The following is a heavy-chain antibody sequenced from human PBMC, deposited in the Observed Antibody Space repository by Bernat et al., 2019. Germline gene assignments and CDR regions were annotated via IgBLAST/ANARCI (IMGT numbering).Heavy chain of an antibody. J-gene: IGHJ5*02. CDR1: GYTLTELS. CDR3: ATGKDSITIFGVAENWFDP. Sequence: QVQLVQSGAEVKKPRASVKVSCKVSGYTLTELSMHWVRQAPGKGLEWMGGFDPEDGETIYAQKFQGRVTMTEDTSTDTAYMELSSLRSEDTAVYYCATGKDSITIFGVAENWFDPCGQGTLVTVSS. CDR2: FDPEDGET. V-gene: IGHV1-24*01. D-gene: IGHD3-3*01.